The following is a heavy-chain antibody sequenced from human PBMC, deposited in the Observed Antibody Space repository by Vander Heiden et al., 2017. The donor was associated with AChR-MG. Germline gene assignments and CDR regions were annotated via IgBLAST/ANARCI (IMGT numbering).Heavy chain of an antibody. D-gene: IGHD6-19*01. CDR1: GFIFSTYS. V-gene: IGHV3-21*01. J-gene: IGHJ3*02. Sequence: EVQLVESGGGLVKPGGSLRLSCEASGFIFSTYSMNWVRQAPGKGLEWVSSLSGTLRDIYHADSVKGRFTISRDNTKNSLYLQMNSLRADDTAMYYCARDRGQRSGWGYTFDIWGQGTMVTVSS. CDR2: LSGTLRDI. CDR3: ARDRGQRSGWGYTFDI.